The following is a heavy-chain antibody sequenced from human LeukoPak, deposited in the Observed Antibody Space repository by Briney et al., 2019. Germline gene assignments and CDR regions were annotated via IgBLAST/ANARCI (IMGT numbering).Heavy chain of an antibody. Sequence: SETLSLTCTVSGGSISSGSYYWSWIRQPAGKRLEWIGHIYRSGSTNYNPSLKSRVTISVDTSKNQFSLKLSSVTAADTAVYYCARRVVVVLAARYNFDYWGQGTLVTVSS. CDR1: GGSISSGSYY. V-gene: IGHV4-61*09. D-gene: IGHD2-15*01. J-gene: IGHJ4*02. CDR2: IYRSGST. CDR3: ARRVVVVLAARYNFDY.